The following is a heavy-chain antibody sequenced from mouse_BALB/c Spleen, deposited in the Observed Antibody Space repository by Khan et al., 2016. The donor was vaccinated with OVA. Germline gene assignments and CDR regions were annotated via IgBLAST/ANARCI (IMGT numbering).Heavy chain of an antibody. V-gene: IGHV1-9*01. Sequence: QVQLKQSGAELMKPGASVTISCKATGYTFSMYWIEWVKQRPGHGLEWIGDFLPGGGSTYNNERFKGKATFTAEASTNTAYMQLSSLTSEDSAVYYCARGGYNPAMAYWGQGTSVTVSS. CDR3: ARGGYNPAMAY. D-gene: IGHD1-3*01. CDR1: GYTFSMYW. J-gene: IGHJ4*01. CDR2: FLPGGGST.